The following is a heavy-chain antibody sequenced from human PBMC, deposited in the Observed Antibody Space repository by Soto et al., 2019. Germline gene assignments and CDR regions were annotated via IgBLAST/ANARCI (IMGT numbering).Heavy chain of an antibody. J-gene: IGHJ6*04. D-gene: IGHD3-10*01. CDR1: GFTFSGRS. CDR2: IDNAGTDS. Sequence: EVQLVESGGGLVQPGGSLRLSCAASGFTFSGRSMHWVRQAPGKGLVWGAGIDNAGTDSTYADSVKGRFTSSGDNAKNPLYLQMNSLRVEDTAVYYCARGWFGPDVWGKGTTVTVSS. CDR3: ARGWFGPDV. V-gene: IGHV3-74*01.